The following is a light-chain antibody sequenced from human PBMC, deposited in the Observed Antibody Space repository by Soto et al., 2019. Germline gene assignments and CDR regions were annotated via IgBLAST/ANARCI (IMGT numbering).Light chain of an antibody. CDR1: QSVSSSY. J-gene: IGKJ1*01. CDR2: GAS. CDR3: LQDHDDSWT. Sequence: EIVLTQSPGTLSLSPGERATLSCRASQSVSSSYLAWYQQKPGQAPRLLIYGASSRATGIPDRFSGSGSGTDFTLTISRLEPEDFATYYCLQDHDDSWTFGQGTKVDIK. V-gene: IGKV3-20*01.